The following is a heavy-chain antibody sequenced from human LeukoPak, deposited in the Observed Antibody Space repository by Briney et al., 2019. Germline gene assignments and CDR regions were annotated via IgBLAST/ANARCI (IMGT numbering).Heavy chain of an antibody. V-gene: IGHV3-23*01. CDR3: ARKSYAPGSLSFSDY. Sequence: GGSLRLSCAASGFTFNDYDMNWVSQAPGKGLEWVASISSSGGETYLADSLKGRFTVSRDNSKSTLYLQMNSLRAEDTAVYYCARKSYAPGSLSFSDYWGQGTLVTVSS. J-gene: IGHJ4*02. D-gene: IGHD3-10*01. CDR2: ISSSGGET. CDR1: GFTFNDYD.